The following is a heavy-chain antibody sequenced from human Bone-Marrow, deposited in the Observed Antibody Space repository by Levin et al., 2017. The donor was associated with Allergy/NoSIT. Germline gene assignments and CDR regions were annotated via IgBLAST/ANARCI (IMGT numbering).Heavy chain of an antibody. CDR1: GYTFTSYY. CDR2: INPSGGST. V-gene: IGHV1-46*01. CDR3: ARDRFLYDFWSGPANYCYYGMDV. J-gene: IGHJ6*02. Sequence: ASVKVSCKASGYTFTSYYMHWVRQAPGQGLEWMGIINPSGGSTSYAQKFQGRVTMTRDTSTSTVYMELSSLRSEDTAVYYCARDRFLYDFWSGPANYCYYGMDVWGQGTTVTVSS. D-gene: IGHD3-3*01.